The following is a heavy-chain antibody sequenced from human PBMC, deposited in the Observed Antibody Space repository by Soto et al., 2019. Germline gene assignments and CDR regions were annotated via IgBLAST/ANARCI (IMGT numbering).Heavy chain of an antibody. J-gene: IGHJ4*02. D-gene: IGHD3-3*01. Sequence: QVQLVESGGGVVQPGRSLRLSCAASGFTFRNYDMHWVRQAPGKGLEWVAVISPDESKIFYADSVKGRFTISRDLSKNTLHLQMNSLRVEDTAVYYCAREIIPELPFDYWGQGTLVTVSS. CDR3: AREIIPELPFDY. CDR1: GFTFRNYD. V-gene: IGHV3-30-3*01. CDR2: ISPDESKI.